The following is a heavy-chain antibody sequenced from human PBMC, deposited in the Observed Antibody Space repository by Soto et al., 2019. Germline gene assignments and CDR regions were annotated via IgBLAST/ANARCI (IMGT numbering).Heavy chain of an antibody. V-gene: IGHV1-69*01. CDR1: GGTFSSYA. D-gene: IGHD3-16*02. Sequence: QVQLVQSGAEEKKPGSSVKVSCKASGGTFSSYAISWVRQAPGQGLEWMGGIIPIFGTANYAQKFQGRVTITGDESTSTAYMELSSLRSEDTAMYYCARSMITFGGVIDSFDYWGQGTLVTVSS. CDR3: ARSMITFGGVIDSFDY. J-gene: IGHJ4*02. CDR2: IIPIFGTA.